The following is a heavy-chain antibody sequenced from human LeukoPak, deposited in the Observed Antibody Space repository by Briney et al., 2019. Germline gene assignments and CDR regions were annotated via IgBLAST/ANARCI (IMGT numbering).Heavy chain of an antibody. CDR2: ISSSSSYI. CDR1: GFTFSSYS. J-gene: IGHJ5*02. CDR3: ARDRGGYYDFWSGFNWFDP. V-gene: IGHV3-21*01. D-gene: IGHD3-3*01. Sequence: GSLRLSCAASGFTFSSYSMNWVRQAPGKGLEWVSSISSSSSYIYYADSVKGRFTISRDNAKNSLYLQMNSLRGEDTAVYYCARDRGGYYDFWSGFNWFDPWGQGTLVTVSS.